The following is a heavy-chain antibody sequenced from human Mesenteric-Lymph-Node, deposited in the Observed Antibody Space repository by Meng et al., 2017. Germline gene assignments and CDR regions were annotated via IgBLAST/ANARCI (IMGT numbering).Heavy chain of an antibody. CDR2: IYDSGRA. V-gene: IGHV4-39*07. J-gene: IGHJ5*02. Sequence: SETLSLTCTVSGGSISGSRSFWGWIRQPPGKGLEWIGSIYDSGRAFYNPSLKSRVTISVDTSKNQFSLKLNSVTAADTALYYCARDRGYYDSSTYYYGPGWFDPWGQGTLVTVSS. CDR1: GGSISGSRSF. CDR3: ARDRGYYDSSTYYYGPGWFDP. D-gene: IGHD3-22*01.